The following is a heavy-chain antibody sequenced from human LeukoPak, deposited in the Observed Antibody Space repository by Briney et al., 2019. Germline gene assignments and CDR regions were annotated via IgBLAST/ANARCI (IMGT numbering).Heavy chain of an antibody. CDR2: IYYSGST. J-gene: IGHJ5*02. CDR3: ARDRSPYCSSTSCQNWFDP. CDR1: GGSISSYY. Sequence: PSETLSLTCTVSGGSISSYYWSWIRQHPGKGLEWIGYIYYSGSTYYNPSLKSRVTISVDTSKNQFSLKLSSVTAADTAVYYCARDRSPYCSSTSCQNWFDPWGQGTLVTVSS. V-gene: IGHV4-59*06. D-gene: IGHD2-2*01.